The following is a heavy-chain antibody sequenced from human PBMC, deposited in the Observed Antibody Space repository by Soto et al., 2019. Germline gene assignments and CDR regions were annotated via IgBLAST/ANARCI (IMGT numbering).Heavy chain of an antibody. V-gene: IGHV1-18*01. CDR2: ISAYNGNT. CDR3: ARDNPYYDILTGYYRGGWFDP. D-gene: IGHD3-9*01. J-gene: IGHJ5*02. Sequence: QVQLVQSGAEVKKPGASVKVSCKASGCTFTSYGISWVRQAPGQGLEWMGWISAYNGNTNYAQKLQGRVTMTTDTSTSTAYMELRSLRSDDTAVYYCARDNPYYDILTGYYRGGWFDPWGQGTLVTVSS. CDR1: GCTFTSYG.